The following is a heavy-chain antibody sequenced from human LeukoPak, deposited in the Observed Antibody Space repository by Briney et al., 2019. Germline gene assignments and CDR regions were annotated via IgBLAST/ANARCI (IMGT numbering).Heavy chain of an antibody. V-gene: IGHV1-69*13. CDR2: IIPIFGTA. D-gene: IGHD3-3*01. Sequence: VASVKVSCKASGGTFSIYAISWVRQAPGQGLEWMGGIIPIFGTANYAQKFQGRVTITADESTSTAYMELSSLRSEDTAVYYCASSRYYDFWSGYQRRNYYYYGMDVWGQGTTVTVSS. J-gene: IGHJ6*02. CDR3: ASSRYYDFWSGYQRRNYYYYGMDV. CDR1: GGTFSIYA.